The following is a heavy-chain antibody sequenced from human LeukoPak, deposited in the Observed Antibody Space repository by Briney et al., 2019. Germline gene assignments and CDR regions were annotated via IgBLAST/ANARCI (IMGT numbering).Heavy chain of an antibody. J-gene: IGHJ6*03. CDR1: GYTFTGYY. CDR3: ARRFDYGDYQFNYYYMDV. D-gene: IGHD4-17*01. V-gene: IGHV1-2*02. CDR2: INPNSGGT. Sequence: ASVKVSCQASGYTFTGYYMHWVRQAPGQGLEWMGWINPNSGGTNYAQKIQDRVTMTRDTSIPTAYIELSRRRSDDTAVYYCARRFDYGDYQFNYYYMDVWGKGTTVTVSS.